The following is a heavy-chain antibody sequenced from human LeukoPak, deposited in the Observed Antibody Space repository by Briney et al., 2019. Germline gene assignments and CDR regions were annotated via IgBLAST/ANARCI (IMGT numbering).Heavy chain of an antibody. CDR1: GFTVSTYV. V-gene: IGHV3-74*01. CDR2: INHDGSDI. CDR3: VRDSNFKIDY. D-gene: IGHD5-24*01. Sequence: GGSLILSCAVSGFTVSTYVMHWVRRAPGEGLVWVSRINHDGSDISYADSVKGRSTISRDNAKNTLYLQMNSLRAEDTAIYYCVRDSNFKIDYWGQGTLVTVSS. J-gene: IGHJ4*02.